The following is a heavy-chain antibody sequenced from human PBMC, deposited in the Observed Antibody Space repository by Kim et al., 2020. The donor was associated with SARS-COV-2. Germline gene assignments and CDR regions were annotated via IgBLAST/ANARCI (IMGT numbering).Heavy chain of an antibody. CDR1: GFTVSSNY. Sequence: GGSLRLSCAASGFTVSSNYMSWVRQAPGKGLEWVSIIYSGGSTYYADSVKGRFTIPRDNSKNTLHLQMNSLRAEDTAVYYCARSGVVDNFDHWGQGTMVTVSS. CDR2: IYSGGST. CDR3: ARSGVVDNFDH. V-gene: IGHV3-53*01. J-gene: IGHJ4*02. D-gene: IGHD3-22*01.